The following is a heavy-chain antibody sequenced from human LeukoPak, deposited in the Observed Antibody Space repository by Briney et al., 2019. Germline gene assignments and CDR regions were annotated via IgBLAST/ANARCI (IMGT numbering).Heavy chain of an antibody. CDR2: IYYTGST. D-gene: IGHD5-24*01. CDR3: ARIDGYNNAFDI. V-gene: IGHV4-39*01. CDR1: GGSISSSSYY. J-gene: IGHJ3*02. Sequence: PSETLSLTCTVSGGSISSSSYYWGWIRQPPGKGLEWIRSIYYTGSTYYNPSLKSRVTISVDTSKNQFSLKLSSVTAADTAVYYCARIDGYNNAFDIWGQGTMVTVSS.